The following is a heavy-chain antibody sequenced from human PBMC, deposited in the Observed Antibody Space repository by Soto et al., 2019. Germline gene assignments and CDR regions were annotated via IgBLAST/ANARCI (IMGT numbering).Heavy chain of an antibody. CDR3: AKDALPAARPIDAFDI. J-gene: IGHJ3*02. CDR1: GFTFSSYA. D-gene: IGHD2-2*01. Sequence: EVQLLESGGGLVQPGGSLRLSCAASGFTFSSYAMSWVRQAPGKGLEWVSAISGSGGSTYYADSVKGRLTISRDNSKNTLYLQMNSLRAEDTAVYYCAKDALPAARPIDAFDIWGQGTMVTVSS. CDR2: ISGSGGST. V-gene: IGHV3-23*01.